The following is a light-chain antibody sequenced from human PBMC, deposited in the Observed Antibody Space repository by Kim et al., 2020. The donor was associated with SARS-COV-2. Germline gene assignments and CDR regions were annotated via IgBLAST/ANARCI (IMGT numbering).Light chain of an antibody. V-gene: IGLV2-14*03. Sequence: GQSFTISCTGTSSDVGGYKYVSWYRQQPGTAPKLMIYDVDNRPSGVSDRFSGSKSGNTASLTISGLQAEDEGDYYCSSYTRTDTVLFGGGTQLTVL. CDR2: DVD. CDR1: SSDVGGYKY. J-gene: IGLJ2*01. CDR3: SSYTRTDTVL.